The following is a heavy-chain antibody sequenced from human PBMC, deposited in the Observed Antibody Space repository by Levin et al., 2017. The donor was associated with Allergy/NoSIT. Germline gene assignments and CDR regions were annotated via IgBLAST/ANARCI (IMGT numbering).Heavy chain of an antibody. J-gene: IGHJ3*02. V-gene: IGHV1-58*02. CDR1: GFTFTSSA. D-gene: IGHD3-22*01. Sequence: SVKVSCKASGFTFTSSAMQWVRQARGQRLEWIGWIVVGSGNTNYAQKFQERVTITRDMSTSTAYMELSSLRSEDTAVYYCAADRRYDSSGYYFLGAFDIWGQGTMVTVSS. CDR2: IVVGSGNT. CDR3: AADRRYDSSGYYFLGAFDI.